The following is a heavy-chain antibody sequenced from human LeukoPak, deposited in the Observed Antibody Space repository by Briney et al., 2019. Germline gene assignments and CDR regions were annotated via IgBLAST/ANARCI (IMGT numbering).Heavy chain of an antibody. CDR1: GFSFSSYG. CDR2: IRSDGSNK. CDR3: ARILDSAWGELGY. V-gene: IGHV3-30*02. D-gene: IGHD6-19*01. J-gene: IGHJ4*02. Sequence: GGSLRLSCAGSGFSFSSYGMHWVRQAPGKGLEWMAFIRSDGSNKYYADSVKGRFTISRDNSKNTLYLQMNSLRAEDTAVYYCARILDSAWGELGYWGQGTRVTVSS.